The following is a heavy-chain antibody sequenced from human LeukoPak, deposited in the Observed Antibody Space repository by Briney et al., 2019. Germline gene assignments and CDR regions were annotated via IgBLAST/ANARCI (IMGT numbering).Heavy chain of an antibody. Sequence: GGSLRLSCAASGFTFSSYSMNWVRQAPGKGLEWVSSISSSSSYIYYADSVKGRFTISRDNAKNSLYLQMNSLRAEDTAVYYCARTWNCDLDAFDIWGQGTMVTVSS. CDR2: ISSSSSYI. V-gene: IGHV3-21*01. J-gene: IGHJ3*02. D-gene: IGHD1-7*01. CDR3: ARTWNCDLDAFDI. CDR1: GFTFSSYS.